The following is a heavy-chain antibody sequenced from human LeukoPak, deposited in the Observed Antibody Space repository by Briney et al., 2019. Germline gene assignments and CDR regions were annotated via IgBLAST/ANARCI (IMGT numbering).Heavy chain of an antibody. D-gene: IGHD6-19*01. CDR1: GFTFDDYA. CDR2: ISGSGGST. V-gene: IGHV3-23*01. J-gene: IGHJ4*02. CDR3: AKDEGYSSGWPNY. Sequence: GGSLRLSCAASGFTFDDYAMHWVRQAPGKGLEWVSAISGSGGSTYYADSVKGRFTISRDNSKNTLYLQMNSLRAEDTAVYYCAKDEGYSSGWPNYWGQGTLVTVSS.